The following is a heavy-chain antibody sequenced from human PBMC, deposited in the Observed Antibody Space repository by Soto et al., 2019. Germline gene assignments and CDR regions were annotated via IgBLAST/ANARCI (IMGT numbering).Heavy chain of an antibody. CDR2: IYYSGST. Sequence: SETLSLTCTVSGGYISSYYWSWIRQPPGKGLEWIGYIYYSGSTNYNPSLKSRVTISVDTSKNQFSLKLSSVTAADTAVYYCARHDSSVVVVAATTSYYFDYWGQGTLVTVSS. CDR3: ARHDSSVVVVAATTSYYFDY. V-gene: IGHV4-59*08. CDR1: GGYISSYY. D-gene: IGHD2-15*01. J-gene: IGHJ4*02.